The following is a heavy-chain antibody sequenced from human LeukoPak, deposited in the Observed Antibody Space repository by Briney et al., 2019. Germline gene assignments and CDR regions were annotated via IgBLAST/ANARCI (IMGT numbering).Heavy chain of an antibody. CDR2: MYTSGST. CDR3: ARHSGSSWYDWFDP. V-gene: IGHV4-4*07. D-gene: IGHD6-13*01. CDR1: GGPISTYS. J-gene: IGHJ5*02. Sequence: SETLSLTCTVSGGPISTYSWSWIRQPAGKGLEWIGRMYTSGSTNYNPSLKSRVTMSVDTSKNHFSLKLSSVTAADTAVYFCARHSGSSWYDWFDPWGQGTLVTVSS.